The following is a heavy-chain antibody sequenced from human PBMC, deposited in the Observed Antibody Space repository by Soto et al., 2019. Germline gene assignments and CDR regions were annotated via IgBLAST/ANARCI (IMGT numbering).Heavy chain of an antibody. J-gene: IGHJ6*02. CDR2: IYYSGST. CDR3: VRRLRRPYYYYYGMDV. D-gene: IGHD5-12*01. Sequence: SETLSLTCTVSGGSISSSSHYWGWIRQPPGKGLEWIGSIYYSGSTYYNPSLKSRVTISVDTSKNQFSLKLSSVTAADTAVYYCVRRLRRPYYYYYGMDVWGQGTTVTVS. CDR1: GGSISSSSHY. V-gene: IGHV4-39*01.